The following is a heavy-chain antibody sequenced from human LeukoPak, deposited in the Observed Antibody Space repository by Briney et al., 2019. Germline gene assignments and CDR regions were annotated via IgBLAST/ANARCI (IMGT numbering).Heavy chain of an antibody. D-gene: IGHD5-24*01. CDR1: GQSFSGHY. V-gene: IGHV4-34*01. CDR2: INHSEST. J-gene: IGHJ4*02. CDR3: ARSSARGDGYNFAY. Sequence: SETLSFTCAVYGQSFSGHYWNWIRQSPGKGLEWIGEINHSESTNYNPSLKSRVTISVDTSKNQFSLKLSSVTAADTAVYFCARSSARGDGYNFAYWGQGTLVTVSS.